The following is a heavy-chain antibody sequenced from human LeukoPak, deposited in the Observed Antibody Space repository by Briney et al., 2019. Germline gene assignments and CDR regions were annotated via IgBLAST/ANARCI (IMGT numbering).Heavy chain of an antibody. CDR3: ARVRTYYDFWSGYYRHFDY. V-gene: IGHV4-34*01. Sequence: KPSETLSLTCAVYRESLSGYYWSWIRQPPGKGLGWIEQINHSGTTNYNPSLKSRVTISVDTSNSEFSLKLSSVTAADTAVYYCARVRTYYDFWSGYYRHFDYWGQGTLVTVSS. CDR1: RESLSGYY. CDR2: INHSGTT. D-gene: IGHD3-3*01. J-gene: IGHJ4*02.